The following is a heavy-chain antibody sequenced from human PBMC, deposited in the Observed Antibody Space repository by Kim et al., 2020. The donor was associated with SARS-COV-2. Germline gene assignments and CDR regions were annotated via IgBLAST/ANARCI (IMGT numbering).Heavy chain of an antibody. CDR3: VRSSRMASTSAYYYFGLDV. J-gene: IGHJ6*02. Sequence: SVKVSCKASGGTFSDYAISWVRQAPGQGLEWMGGIIPVFGAAKYAQKFQGRVTISADESTRTAYMDLISLRSEDTAMYYCVRSSRMASTSAYYYFGLDVWGQGTTVTVSS. CDR2: IIPVFGAA. V-gene: IGHV1-69*13. D-gene: IGHD5-12*01. CDR1: GGTFSDYA.